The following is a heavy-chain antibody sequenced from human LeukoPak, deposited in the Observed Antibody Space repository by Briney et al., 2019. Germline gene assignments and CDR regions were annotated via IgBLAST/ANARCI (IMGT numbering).Heavy chain of an antibody. CDR2: ISYDGSNK. D-gene: IGHD6-13*01. CDR1: GFTFGSYA. J-gene: IGHJ5*02. V-gene: IGHV3-30-3*01. CDR3: ARDSTSGYSSSWYWFDP. Sequence: GGSLRLSCVASGFTFGSYAMHWVRQAPGKGLEWVAVISYDGSNKYYADSVKGRFTISRDNSKNTLYLQMNSLRAEDTAVYYCARDSTSGYSSSWYWFDPWGQGTLATVSS.